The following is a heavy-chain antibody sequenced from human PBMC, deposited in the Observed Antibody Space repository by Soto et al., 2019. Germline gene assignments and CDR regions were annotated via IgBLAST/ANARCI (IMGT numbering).Heavy chain of an antibody. V-gene: IGHV4-34*01. Sequence: SETLSLTCAVYGGSFSGYYWSWIRQPPGKGLEWIGEINHSGSTNYNPSLKSRVTISVDTSKNQFSLKLSSVTAADTAVYYCARGSILWRSAPGYWGQGTLVTVSS. CDR2: INHSGST. CDR3: ARGSILWRSAPGY. D-gene: IGHD2-21*01. J-gene: IGHJ4*02. CDR1: GGSFSGYY.